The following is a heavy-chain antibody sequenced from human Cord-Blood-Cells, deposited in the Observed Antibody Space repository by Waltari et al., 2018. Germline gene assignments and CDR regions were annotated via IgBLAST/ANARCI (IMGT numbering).Heavy chain of an antibody. CDR3: ATDLGGVVVVAATRGQYGMDV. CDR1: GYTLTELS. CDR2: FDPEDGET. J-gene: IGHJ6*02. Sequence: QVQLVQSGAEVKKPGASVKVSCKVSGYTLTELSMHWVRQAPGKGLEWMGGFDPEDGETNYAHKFQGRVTMTEDTSTDTAYMELSMLRSEDTAVHYCATDLGGVVVVAATRGQYGMDVWGQGTTVTVSS. D-gene: IGHD2-15*01. V-gene: IGHV1-24*01.